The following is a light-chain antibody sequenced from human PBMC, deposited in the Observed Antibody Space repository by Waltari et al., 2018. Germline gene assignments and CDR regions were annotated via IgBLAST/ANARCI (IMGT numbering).Light chain of an antibody. V-gene: IGLV2-14*03. J-gene: IGLJ1*01. CDR1: SNDIGHYNY. Sequence: QSALTQPASVSGSPGQSITISCTGTSNDIGHYNYVPWYQQHPGKVPKLMIYDVVGRPSGVSDRFSGSKSGNTASLTISGLQTEDEADYYCSSYTSTSTFVFGSGTKVTVL. CDR3: SSYTSTSTFV. CDR2: DVV.